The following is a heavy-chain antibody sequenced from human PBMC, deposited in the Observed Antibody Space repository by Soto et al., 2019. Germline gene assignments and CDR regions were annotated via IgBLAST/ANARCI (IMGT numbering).Heavy chain of an antibody. Sequence: PGGSLRLSCAASGFTVSSNYMSWVRQAPGKGLEWVSGINGSGGSTYYADSVKGRFTISRDNSKNTLYLQMNSLRAEDTAVYYCVGYQLLSNYWGQGTLVTVSS. J-gene: IGHJ4*02. V-gene: IGHV3-23*01. CDR3: VGYQLLSNY. D-gene: IGHD2-2*01. CDR2: INGSGGST. CDR1: GFTVSSNY.